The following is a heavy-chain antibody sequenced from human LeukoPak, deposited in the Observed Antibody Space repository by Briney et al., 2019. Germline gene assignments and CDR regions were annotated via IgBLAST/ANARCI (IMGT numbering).Heavy chain of an antibody. J-gene: IGHJ4*02. CDR3: AKVKGPDFWSGYYDY. CDR2: ISGSGGST. CDR1: GFIFSSYA. V-gene: IGHV3-23*01. Sequence: PGGSLRLSCAASGFIFSSYAMSWVRQAPGKGLEWVSAISGSGGSTHYADSVKGRFTISRDNSKNTLYLQMNSLRAEDTAVYYCAKVKGPDFWSGYYDYWGQGTLVTVSS. D-gene: IGHD3-3*01.